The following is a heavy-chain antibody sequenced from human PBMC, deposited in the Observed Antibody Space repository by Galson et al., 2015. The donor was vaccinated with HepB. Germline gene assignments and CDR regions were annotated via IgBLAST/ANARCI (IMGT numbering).Heavy chain of an antibody. Sequence: SLRLSCAASGFTFSSYWMSWVRQAPGKGLEWVANIKQDGSEKYYVDSVKGRFTISRDNAKNSLYLQMNSLRAEDTAVYYCAKGMDYYYYYYMDVWGKGTTVTVSS. V-gene: IGHV3-7*01. CDR3: AKGMDYYYYYYMDV. D-gene: IGHD2-8*01. CDR2: IKQDGSEK. J-gene: IGHJ6*03. CDR1: GFTFSSYW.